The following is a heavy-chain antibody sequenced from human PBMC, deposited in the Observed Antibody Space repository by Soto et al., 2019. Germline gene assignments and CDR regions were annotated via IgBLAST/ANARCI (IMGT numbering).Heavy chain of an antibody. J-gene: IGHJ5*02. Sequence: ASVKVSCKASGYTFTRYGISWVRQAPGQGLEWMGWISGYNGDTKYAQKFQGRVTMTVDTSTTTAYMELRSLRSDDTAVYYCARESAVAALDPWGQGTLVTVSS. CDR3: ARESAVAALDP. D-gene: IGHD6-19*01. CDR2: ISGYNGDT. V-gene: IGHV1-18*01. CDR1: GYTFTRYG.